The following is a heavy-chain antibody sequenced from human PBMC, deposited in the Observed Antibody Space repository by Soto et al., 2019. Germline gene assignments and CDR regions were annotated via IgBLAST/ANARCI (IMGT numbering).Heavy chain of an antibody. D-gene: IGHD3-10*01. Sequence: EVQLLESGGGLVQPGGSLRLSCAASGFTFSSYAMSWVRQAPGKGLEWVSAIIYSGGNTYHAASVKGRFTISRDNSKNTLSLQMNSLRAEDTAVYYCAKVSGTYYKFQYLDYWGQGTLVTVSS. J-gene: IGHJ4*02. V-gene: IGHV3-23*01. CDR2: IIYSGGNT. CDR3: AKVSGTYYKFQYLDY. CDR1: GFTFSSYA.